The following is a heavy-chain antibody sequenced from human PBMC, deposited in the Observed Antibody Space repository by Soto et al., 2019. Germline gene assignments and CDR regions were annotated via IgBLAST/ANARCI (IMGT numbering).Heavy chain of an antibody. CDR3: ARESAARPPYYYYGMDV. D-gene: IGHD6-6*01. CDR2: ISYDGSNK. Sequence: QVQLVESGGGVVQPGRSLRLSCAASGFTFSSYAMHWVRQAPGKGLEWVAVISYDGSNKYYADSVKGRFTISRDNSKNTLYLQMNSLRAEDTAVYYCARESAARPPYYYYGMDVWGQGTTVTVSS. CDR1: GFTFSSYA. J-gene: IGHJ6*02. V-gene: IGHV3-30-3*01.